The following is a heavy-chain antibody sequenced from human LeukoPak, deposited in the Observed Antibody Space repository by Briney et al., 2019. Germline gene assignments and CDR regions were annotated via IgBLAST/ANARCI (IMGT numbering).Heavy chain of an antibody. CDR3: ARVAAAGTFDY. Sequence: ASVKVSCKASGYTFTSYYMHWVRRAPGQGLEWMGIINPSGGSTSYAQKFQGRVTMTRDTSTSTVYMELSSLRSEDTAVYYCARVAAAGTFDYWGQGTLVTVSS. D-gene: IGHD6-13*01. V-gene: IGHV1-46*01. CDR1: GYTFTSYY. J-gene: IGHJ4*02. CDR2: INPSGGST.